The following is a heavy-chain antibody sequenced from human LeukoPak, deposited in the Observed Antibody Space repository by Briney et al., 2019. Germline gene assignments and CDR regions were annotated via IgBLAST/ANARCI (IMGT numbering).Heavy chain of an antibody. J-gene: IGHJ4*02. V-gene: IGHV4-34*01. CDR3: TRGGTYGDNCDRKSGLDY. D-gene: IGHD4-23*01. CDR2: INHSGST. CDR1: GGSFSAYY. Sequence: PSETPSLTCAVYGGSFSAYYWTWIRQPPGKGMEWIGEINHSGSTNYNPSLKSRVTISIDTSKNQYSLILTSVTAADTAVYYCTRGGTYGDNCDRKSGLDYWGQGTLVTVSS.